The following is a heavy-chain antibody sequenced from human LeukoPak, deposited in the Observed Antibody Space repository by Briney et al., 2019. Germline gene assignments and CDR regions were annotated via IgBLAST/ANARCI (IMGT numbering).Heavy chain of an antibody. CDR2: IHYSGST. V-gene: IGHV4-59*01. D-gene: IGHD4-23*01. CDR1: GGSISSYY. CDR3: ARDGGKGAFDY. J-gene: IGHJ4*02. Sequence: KPSETLSLTCTVSGGSISSYYWSWIRQPPGKGLEWIGYIHYSGSTNYNPSLKSRVTISVDTSKNQFSLKLSSVTAADTAVYYCARDGGKGAFDYWGQGTLVTVSS.